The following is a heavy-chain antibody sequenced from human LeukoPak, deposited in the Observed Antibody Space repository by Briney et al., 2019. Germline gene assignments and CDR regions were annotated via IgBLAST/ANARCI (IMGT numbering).Heavy chain of an antibody. CDR3: ALGLVTDY. CDR1: GFTVSSNF. V-gene: IGHV3-66*01. D-gene: IGHD3-9*01. CDR2: IYSGGSI. J-gene: IGHJ4*02. Sequence: GGSLRLSCAASGFTVSSNFMSWVRQAPGEGLEWVSVIYSGGSIYYADSVKGRFTISRDNSKNTLYLQMNSLRVEDTAVYYCALGLVTDYWGQGTLVTVSS.